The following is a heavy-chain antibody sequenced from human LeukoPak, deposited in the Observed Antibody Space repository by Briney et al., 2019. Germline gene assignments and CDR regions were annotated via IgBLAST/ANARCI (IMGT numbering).Heavy chain of an antibody. D-gene: IGHD3-16*01. CDR3: AKDLREDWGNAFDF. J-gene: IGHJ3*01. CDR1: GFSFSNYG. V-gene: IGHV3-30*02. Sequence: GGSLRLSCATSGFSFSNYGIHWVRQVPGKGLEWVAFIRFDGSDKFYGDSVKGRFTISRDNSKNTLYLQMNSLRTDDTAIYYCAKDLREDWGNAFDFCGQGTKVTVSS. CDR2: IRFDGSDK.